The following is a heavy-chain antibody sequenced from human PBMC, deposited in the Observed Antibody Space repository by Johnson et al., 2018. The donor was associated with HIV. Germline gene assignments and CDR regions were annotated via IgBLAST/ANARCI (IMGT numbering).Heavy chain of an antibody. CDR3: TTGHYYDSSGDAFDI. CDR1: GFSFSDYF. Sequence: QVQLVESGGGWVKPGGSLRLSCAASGFSFSDYFMSWIRQAPGKGLEWVSFITNRAETMYYADSVKDRFTISRDNAKNSLYLQMNSLRVEDTAVYYCTTGHYYDSSGDAFDIWGQGTMVTVSS. V-gene: IGHV3-11*01. D-gene: IGHD3-22*01. CDR2: ITNRAETM. J-gene: IGHJ3*02.